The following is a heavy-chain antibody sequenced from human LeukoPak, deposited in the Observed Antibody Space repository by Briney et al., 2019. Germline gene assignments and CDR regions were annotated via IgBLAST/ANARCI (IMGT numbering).Heavy chain of an antibody. CDR3: ARVYCRSTSCYIGY. D-gene: IGHD2-2*02. CDR2: IYHSGST. J-gene: IGHJ4*02. V-gene: IGHV4-59*01. CDR1: GGSITNYY. Sequence: SETLSPTCTVSGGSITNYYWSWIRQPPGKGLEWLGYIYHSGSTNYNPSLKSRVTISVDTSKNQFSLKVSSVTAADTAVYYCARVYCRSTSCYIGYWGQGTLVTVSS.